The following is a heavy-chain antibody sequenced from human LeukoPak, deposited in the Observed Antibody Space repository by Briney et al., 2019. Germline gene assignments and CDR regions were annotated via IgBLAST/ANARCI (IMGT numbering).Heavy chain of an antibody. D-gene: IGHD1-1*01. J-gene: IGHJ4*02. CDR1: GFTFSTYG. Sequence: GGSLRLSCAASGFTFSTYGMHWVRQAPGKGLEWVAVIWYDGSNKYYADSVKGRFTVSRDNSKNTLYLQMNSLTAEDTAVYFCARGTWNPALLDSWGQGTLVTVSS. CDR3: ARGTWNPALLDS. V-gene: IGHV3-33*01. CDR2: IWYDGSNK.